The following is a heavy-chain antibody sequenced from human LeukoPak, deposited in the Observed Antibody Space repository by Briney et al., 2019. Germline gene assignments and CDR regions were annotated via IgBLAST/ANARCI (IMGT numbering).Heavy chain of an antibody. CDR2: ISYDGSNK. J-gene: IGHJ6*02. V-gene: IGHV3-30*18. CDR3: AKGVEGYCSSTSCYYYGMDV. D-gene: IGHD2-2*01. Sequence: PGGSLRLSCAASGFTFSSYGMHWVRQAPGKGLEWVAVISYDGSNKYYADSVKGRFTISRDNSKNTLYLQMNSLRAEDTAVYYCAKGVEGYCSSTSCYYYGMDVWGQGTTVTVSS. CDR1: GFTFSSYG.